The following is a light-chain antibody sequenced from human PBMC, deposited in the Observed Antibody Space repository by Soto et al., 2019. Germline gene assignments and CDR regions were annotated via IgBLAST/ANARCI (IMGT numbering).Light chain of an antibody. CDR3: MQALQTPYT. J-gene: IGKJ2*01. Sequence: DIVMTQSPLSLPVTPGEPASISCRSSQSLLHSNGYNYLDWYLQKPGQSPQLLIYLGSNRASGVTDRYSRSGSGTDFTLKISRVEAEEVGVYYCMQALQTPYTFGQGTKLEIK. CDR1: QSLLHSNGYNY. V-gene: IGKV2-28*01. CDR2: LGS.